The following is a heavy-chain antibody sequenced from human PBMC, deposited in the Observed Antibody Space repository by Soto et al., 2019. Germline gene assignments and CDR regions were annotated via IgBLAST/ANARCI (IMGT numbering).Heavy chain of an antibody. D-gene: IGHD3-3*01. CDR2: IYYSGST. CDR3: ARNGFGVVINDAFDI. CDR1: GGSISSGDYY. V-gene: IGHV4-30-4*01. J-gene: IGHJ3*02. Sequence: SETLSLTCTVSGGSISSGDYYWSWIRQPPGKGLEWIGYIYYSGSTYYNPSLKSRVTISVDTSKNQFSLKLSSVTAADTAVYYCARNGFGVVINDAFDIWGQGTMVTVSS.